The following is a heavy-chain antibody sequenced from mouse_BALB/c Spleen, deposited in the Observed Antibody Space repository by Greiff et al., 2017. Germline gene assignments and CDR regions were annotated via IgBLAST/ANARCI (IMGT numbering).Heavy chain of an antibody. CDR2: ILPGSGST. V-gene: IGHV1-9*01. CDR3: ARWGHYYGSSPFAY. D-gene: IGHD1-1*01. Sequence: VQLQQSGAELMKPGASVKISCKATGYTFSSYWIEWVKQRPGHGLEWIGEILPGSGSTNYNEKFKGKATFTADTSSNTAYMQLSSLTSEDSAVYYCARWGHYYGSSPFAYWGQGTLVTVSA. CDR1: GYTFSSYW. J-gene: IGHJ3*01.